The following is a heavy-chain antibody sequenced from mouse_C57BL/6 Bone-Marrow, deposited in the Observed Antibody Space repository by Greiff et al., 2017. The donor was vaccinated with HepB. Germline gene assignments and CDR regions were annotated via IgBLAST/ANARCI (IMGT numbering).Heavy chain of an antibody. D-gene: IGHD3-1*01. CDR1: GYTFTSYW. CDR2: IHPNSGST. Sequence: VQLQQPGAELVKPGASVKLSCKASGYTFTSYWMHWVKQRPGQGLEWIGMIHPNSGSTNYNEKFKSKATLTVAKSSSTAYMQLSSLTSEDSAVYYCARSGGYYAMDYWGQGTSVTVSS. J-gene: IGHJ4*01. CDR3: ARSGGYYAMDY. V-gene: IGHV1-64*01.